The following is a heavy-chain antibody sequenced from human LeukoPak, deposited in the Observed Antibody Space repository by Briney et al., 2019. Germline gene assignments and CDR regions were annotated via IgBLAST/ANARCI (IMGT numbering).Heavy chain of an antibody. CDR1: GGSFSGYY. CDR3: ARETGTPERYYFDY. V-gene: IGHV4-34*01. CDR2: INHSGST. D-gene: IGHD1-1*01. Sequence: SETLSLTCAVYGGSFSGYYWSWIRQPPGKGLEWIGEINHSGSTNYNPSRKSRVTISVDTSKNQFSLKLSSVTAADTAVYYCARETGTPERYYFDYWGQGTLVTVSS. J-gene: IGHJ4*02.